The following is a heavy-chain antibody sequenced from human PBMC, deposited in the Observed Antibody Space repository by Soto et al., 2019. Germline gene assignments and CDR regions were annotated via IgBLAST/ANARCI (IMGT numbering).Heavy chain of an antibody. CDR3: ARGPIQSGTGFDY. V-gene: IGHV4-31*03. Sequence: PSETLSLTCTVSGGTITSGGYYWSWIRQHPGKGLEWIGYIYYSGSTYYNPSLKSRVTISVDTSKNQFSLKLSSVTAADTAVYYCARGPIQSGTGFDYWGQGTLVKSPQ. CDR2: IYYSGST. CDR1: GGTITSGGYY. D-gene: IGHD1-1*01. J-gene: IGHJ4*02.